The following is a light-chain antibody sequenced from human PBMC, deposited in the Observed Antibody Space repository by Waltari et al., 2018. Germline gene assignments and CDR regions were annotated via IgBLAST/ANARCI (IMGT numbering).Light chain of an antibody. CDR2: KDT. CDR1: ALSKQL. Sequence: SYDLTQQPSVSVSPGQTARITCSGDALSKQLAYWYQKKPGQAPILVIYKDTERPLGNPERFSGSGSGTKVTLTISRVQAEDEADYYCQSTNTSGFSFMFGGGTKLTVL. J-gene: IGLJ3*02. CDR3: QSTNTSGFSFM. V-gene: IGLV3-25*03.